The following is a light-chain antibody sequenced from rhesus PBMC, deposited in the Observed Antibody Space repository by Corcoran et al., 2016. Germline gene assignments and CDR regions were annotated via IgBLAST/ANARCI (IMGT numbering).Light chain of an antibody. V-gene: IGKV1-25*01. J-gene: IGKJ3*01. CDR1: QGISSY. CDR3: QQYNSLPFT. CDR2: YAT. Sequence: DIQMTQSPSSVSASVGDRVTITCRASQGISSYLAWYQQKPGKPPTLLIYYATTLQSGVPSRFSGSGSGTEFTLTISSLQPEDFATYYCQQYNSLPFTFGPGTKLDIK.